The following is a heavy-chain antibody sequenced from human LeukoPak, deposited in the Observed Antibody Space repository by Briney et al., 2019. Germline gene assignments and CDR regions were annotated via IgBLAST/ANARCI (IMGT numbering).Heavy chain of an antibody. D-gene: IGHD5-12*01. CDR2: IRYDGSNK. CDR1: GFTFSSYG. J-gene: IGHJ4*02. V-gene: IGHV3-30*02. Sequence: PGGSLRLSCAASGFTFSSYGMHWVRQAPGKGLEWVAFIRYDGSNKYYADSVKGRFTISRDNSKNTLYLQMNSLRAEDTAVYYCATLPHPDSPMATIARGYWGQGTLVTVSS. CDR3: ATLPHPDSPMATIARGY.